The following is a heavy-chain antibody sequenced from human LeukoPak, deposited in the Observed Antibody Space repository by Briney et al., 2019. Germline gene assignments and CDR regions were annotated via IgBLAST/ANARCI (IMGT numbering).Heavy chain of an antibody. D-gene: IGHD5-24*01. CDR3: AREGDGYNVENWFDP. J-gene: IGHJ5*02. CDR1: GGSISSYY. Sequence: PSETLSLTCTVSGGSISSYYWSWIRQPPGKGLEWIGSIYHSGSTYYNPSLKSRVTISVDTSKNQFSLKLSSVTAADTAVYYCAREGDGYNVENWFDPWGQGTLVTVSS. CDR2: IYHSGST. V-gene: IGHV4-38-2*02.